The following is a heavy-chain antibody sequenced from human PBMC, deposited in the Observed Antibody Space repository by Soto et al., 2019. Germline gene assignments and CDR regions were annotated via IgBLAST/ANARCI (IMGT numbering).Heavy chain of an antibody. J-gene: IGHJ5*01. CDR3: ARLIGNSWLAS. Sequence: QVQLQQSGPGLVKPSQTLSLTCAISGDSVSTNSATWDWIRQSPSRGLEWLGRTYYRSKWYNDYALSVKGRITLNPAPSTNQISLQLNSVTPDATAVYYCARLIGNSWLASWGQGTLVTVSS. V-gene: IGHV6-1*01. CDR2: TYYRSKWYN. CDR1: GDSVSTNSAT.